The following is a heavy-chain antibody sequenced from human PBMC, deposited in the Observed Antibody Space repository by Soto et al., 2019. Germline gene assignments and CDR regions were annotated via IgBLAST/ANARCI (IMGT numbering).Heavy chain of an antibody. CDR2: IIPIFGTA. J-gene: IGHJ6*02. CDR3: ASGRELGYCSGGSCASLRCRKNKYYYYGMDV. CDR1: GGTFSSYA. Sequence: QVQLVQSGAEVKKPGSSVKVSCKASGGTFSSYAISWVRQAPGQGLEWMGGIIPIFGTANYAQKFQGRVTITADESTSTAYMELSSLRSEDTVVYYCASGRELGYCSGGSCASLRCRKNKYYYYGMDVWGQGTTVTVSS. V-gene: IGHV1-69*01. D-gene: IGHD2-15*01.